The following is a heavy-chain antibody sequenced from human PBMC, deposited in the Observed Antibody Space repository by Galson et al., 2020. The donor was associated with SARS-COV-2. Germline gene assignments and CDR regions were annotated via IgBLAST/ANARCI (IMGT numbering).Heavy chain of an antibody. J-gene: IGHJ3*02. CDR1: AFTFTHYA. V-gene: IGHV3-30*04. CDR3: TRDVSGGASDI. Sequence: GGSLRLSCAASAFTFTHYAMHWVRQAPGKGLEWLTVITHDGSILVYADFVKGRFTISRDNSGNMVFLQIVSLRPDDTALYYCTRDVSGGASDIWCQGTMVTVSS. CDR2: ITHDGSIL. D-gene: IGHD1-26*01.